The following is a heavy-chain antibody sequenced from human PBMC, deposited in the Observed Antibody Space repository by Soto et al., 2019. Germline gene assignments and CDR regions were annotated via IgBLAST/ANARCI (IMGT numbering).Heavy chain of an antibody. J-gene: IGHJ4*02. CDR3: ARGLASGDY. CDR1: GYTLTNFY. CDR2: INPNGGST. V-gene: IGHV1-46*03. Sequence: QVQLVQSGAEVKKPGASVKVSCKASGYTLTNFYIHWVRQAPGQGLEWMGIINPNGGSTNYAHNFQGRVTITRDTSTSTVYMDLSSLRSEDTAVYYCARGLASGDYWGRGTLVTVSS.